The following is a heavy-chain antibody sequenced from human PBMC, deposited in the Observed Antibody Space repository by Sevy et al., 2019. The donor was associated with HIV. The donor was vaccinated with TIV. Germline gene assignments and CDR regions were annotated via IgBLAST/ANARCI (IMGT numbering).Heavy chain of an antibody. CDR3: ARVRRVAVAGTGGSIDY. Sequence: SETLSLTCAVSGGSISSSNWWSWVRQPPGKGLEWIGEIYHSGSTNYNPSLKSRVTISVDKSKNQFSLKLSSVTAADTAVYYCARVRRVAVAGTGGSIDYWGQGTLVTVSS. CDR1: GGSISSSNW. D-gene: IGHD6-19*01. J-gene: IGHJ4*02. CDR2: IYHSGST. V-gene: IGHV4-4*02.